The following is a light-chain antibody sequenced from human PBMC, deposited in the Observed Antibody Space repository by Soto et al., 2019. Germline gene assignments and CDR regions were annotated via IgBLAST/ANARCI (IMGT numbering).Light chain of an antibody. J-gene: IGKJ1*01. CDR1: QTISSW. V-gene: IGKV1-5*03. CDR2: KAS. Sequence: DIQMTQSPSTLSGSVGDRVTITCLASQTISSWLSWYQQKPGKAPKLLIYKASTLKSGAPSRFSGSGSGTEFTLTISSLQPDDFATYYCQHYNSYSEAFGQGTKVDI. CDR3: QHYNSYSEA.